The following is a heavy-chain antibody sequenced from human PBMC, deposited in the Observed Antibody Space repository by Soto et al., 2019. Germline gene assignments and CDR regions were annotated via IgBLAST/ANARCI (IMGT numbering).Heavy chain of an antibody. CDR2: IYWDDDK. D-gene: IGHD3-9*01. V-gene: IGHV2-5*02. J-gene: IGHJ3*02. CDR1: GFSLSTSGVG. CDR3: AHPTISTAFDI. Sequence: QITLKESGPTLVKPTQTLTLTCTFSGFSLSTSGVGVGWIRQPPGKALEWLALIYWDDDKRYSPSLKSRLTIAKDTTKNQVVLTMTNMDPVDTATYYCAHPTISTAFDIWGQGTMVTVSS.